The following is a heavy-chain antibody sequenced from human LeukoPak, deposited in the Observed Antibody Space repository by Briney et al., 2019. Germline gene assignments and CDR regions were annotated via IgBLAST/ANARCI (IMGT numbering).Heavy chain of an antibody. Sequence: PSETLSLTCSVSGGSISSFYWSWIRQPPGKGLEWIGYIYHSGSTNYNPSLKSRVTISIDTSKNQFSLKLRSVTAADTAVYFCASDYGSGSYRFDFWGQGTLVSVSS. CDR1: GGSISSFY. V-gene: IGHV4-59*08. CDR3: ASDYGSGSYRFDF. CDR2: IYHSGST. J-gene: IGHJ4*02. D-gene: IGHD3-10*01.